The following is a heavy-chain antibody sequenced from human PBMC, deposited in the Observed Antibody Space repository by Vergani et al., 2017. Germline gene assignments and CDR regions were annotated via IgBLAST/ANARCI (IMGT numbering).Heavy chain of an antibody. CDR2: IYWNDDK. CDR3: AHSSGWGWFDP. J-gene: IGHJ5*02. Sequence: QITLKESGPTLVKPTQTLTLTCTSSGFSLSTSGVGVGWIRQPPGKALEWLALIYWNDDKRYSPSLKSRLTITKDTSKSQVVLTMTNMDPVDTATYYCAHSSGWGWFDPWGQGTLVTVSS. D-gene: IGHD6-19*01. CDR1: GFSLSTSGVG. V-gene: IGHV2-5*01.